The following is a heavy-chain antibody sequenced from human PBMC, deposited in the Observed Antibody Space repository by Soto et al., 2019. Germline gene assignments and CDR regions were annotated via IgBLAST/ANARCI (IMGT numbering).Heavy chain of an antibody. D-gene: IGHD2-2*01. CDR3: ARGGTSTTYRGLFYH. CDR1: GFTFSGYW. J-gene: IGHJ4*02. V-gene: IGHV3-74*01. CDR2: LNHNGTFT. Sequence: EVQLVESGGGLVQPGGSLRLSCAGSGFTFSGYWMHWVRQAPGKAPVWVSRLNHNGTFTTNADSVKGRFTISGDNAKNTVYLQMTSLRAHDTAVYYCARGGTSTTYRGLFYHRGQGPVVTVSS.